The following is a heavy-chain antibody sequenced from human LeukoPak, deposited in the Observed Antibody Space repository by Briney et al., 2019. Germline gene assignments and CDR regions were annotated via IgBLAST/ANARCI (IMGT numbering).Heavy chain of an antibody. Sequence: GGSLRLSCAASGFTVSSNYMSWVRQAPGKGLEWVSVIYSGGSTYYADSVKGRFSISRDNSKNTLYLQMNSLRAEDTAVYYCAISGYSYGRPFDYWGQGTLVTVSS. CDR1: GFTVSSNY. V-gene: IGHV3-53*01. D-gene: IGHD5-18*01. CDR3: AISGYSYGRPFDY. J-gene: IGHJ4*02. CDR2: IYSGGST.